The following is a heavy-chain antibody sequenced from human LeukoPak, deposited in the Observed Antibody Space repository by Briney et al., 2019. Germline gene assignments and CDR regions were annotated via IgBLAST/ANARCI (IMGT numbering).Heavy chain of an antibody. CDR1: GYTFTGYY. Sequence: GASVKVSCKASGYTFTGYYMHWVRQAPGQGLEWMGRINPNSGGTNYAQKFQGRVTMTRDTSISTAYMELSRLRSDDTAVYYCARDSTQRYYYDSSGYHYGVDYWGQGTLVTVSS. CDR3: ARDSTQRYYYDSSGYHYGVDY. V-gene: IGHV1-2*06. D-gene: IGHD3-22*01. J-gene: IGHJ4*02. CDR2: INPNSGGT.